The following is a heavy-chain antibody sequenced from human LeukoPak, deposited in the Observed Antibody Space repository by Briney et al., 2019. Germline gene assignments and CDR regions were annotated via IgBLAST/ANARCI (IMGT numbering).Heavy chain of an antibody. CDR1: GITLSNYG. Sequence: GGSLRLSCAASGITLSNYGMHWVRQAPGKGLEWVSIISFDGSNEYYADSVKGRFTISRDNSKNTLDLQMNSLRAEDTAVYYCAGVKGVVNMVPFFDYLGQGTLVTVSS. CDR3: AGVKGVVNMVPFFDY. J-gene: IGHJ4*02. V-gene: IGHV3-30*03. CDR2: ISFDGSNE. D-gene: IGHD3-3*01.